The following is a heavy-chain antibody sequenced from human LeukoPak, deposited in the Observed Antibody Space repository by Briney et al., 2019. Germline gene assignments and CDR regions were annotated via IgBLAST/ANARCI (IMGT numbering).Heavy chain of an antibody. D-gene: IGHD5-24*01. V-gene: IGHV4-30-4*01. CDR1: GGSISSGDYY. J-gene: IGHJ4*02. Sequence: SQTLSLTCTVSGGSISSGDYYWSWIRQPPGKGLEWIGYIYYSGGAYYNPSLKSRVTISVDTSKNQFSLKLSSVTAADTAVYYCARVGTDGYPTEYYFDYWGQGTLVTVSS. CDR3: ARVGTDGYPTEYYFDY. CDR2: IYYSGGA.